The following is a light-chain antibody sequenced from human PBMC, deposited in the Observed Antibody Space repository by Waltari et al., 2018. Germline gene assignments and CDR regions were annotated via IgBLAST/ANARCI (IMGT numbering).Light chain of an antibody. CDR2: GAT. Sequence: AIQMTQSPSSLSASVGDTVTITCRPSQDISTRLNWFQLKPGKPPKLLIYGATTLQSGVPSRFSGSGSGTEFTLTVSGLQPEDFATYYCLQHSDYPRTFGQGTTVEV. V-gene: IGKV1-6*01. CDR3: LQHSDYPRT. J-gene: IGKJ1*01. CDR1: QDISTR.